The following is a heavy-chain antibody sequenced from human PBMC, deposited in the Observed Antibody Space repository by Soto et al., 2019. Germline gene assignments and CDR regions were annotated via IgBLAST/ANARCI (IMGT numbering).Heavy chain of an antibody. Sequence: SETLSLTCTLSNASISSRKWWTWVRQTPGKGLEWIGEIYHSGSINHNPSLKSRVTMSLDKSKNQFSLKMTSVTAADTAVYYCASKFGELLADAFDIWGQGTVVT. CDR1: NASISSRKW. J-gene: IGHJ3*02. CDR2: IYHSGSI. D-gene: IGHD3-10*01. V-gene: IGHV4-4*02. CDR3: ASKFGELLADAFDI.